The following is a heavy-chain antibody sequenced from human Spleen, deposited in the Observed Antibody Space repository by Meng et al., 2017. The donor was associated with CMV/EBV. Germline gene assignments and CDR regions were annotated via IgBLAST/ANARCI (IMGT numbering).Heavy chain of an antibody. CDR1: GFTFSNYW. CDR2: IKQDGSEK. CDR3: ARQYSSSWYGTDYFDY. D-gene: IGHD6-13*01. V-gene: IGHV3-7*01. Sequence: GESLKISCAASGFTFSNYWMSWVRQAPGKGLEWVANIKQDGSEKYYVDSVKGRFTISRDNAKNSQYLQMNSLRAEDTAVYYCARQYSSSWYGTDYFDYWGQGTPVTVSS. J-gene: IGHJ4*02.